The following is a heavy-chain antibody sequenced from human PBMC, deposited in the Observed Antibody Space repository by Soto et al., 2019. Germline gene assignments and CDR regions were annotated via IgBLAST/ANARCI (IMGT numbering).Heavy chain of an antibody. Sequence: GGSLRLSCAASGFTFSSYSMNWVRQAPGKGLEWVSSISSSSSYIYYADSVKGRFTISRDNAKNSLYLQMNSLRAEDTAVYYCARILGKHYDFWRGPMGWFDPWGQGTLVTVSS. CDR2: ISSSSSYI. V-gene: IGHV3-21*01. CDR1: GFTFSSYS. CDR3: ARILGKHYDFWRGPMGWFDP. D-gene: IGHD3-3*01. J-gene: IGHJ5*02.